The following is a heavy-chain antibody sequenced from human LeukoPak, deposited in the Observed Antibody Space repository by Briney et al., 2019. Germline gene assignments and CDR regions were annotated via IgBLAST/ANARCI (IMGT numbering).Heavy chain of an antibody. Sequence: GGSLRLSCAASGFTVSSNYMSWVRRAPGKGLEWVSVIYSGGSTYYADSVKGRFTISRDNSKNTLYLQMNSLRAEDTAVYYCARDLYGAERGYWGQGTLVTVSS. CDR3: ARDLYGAERGY. CDR2: IYSGGST. J-gene: IGHJ4*02. V-gene: IGHV3-53*01. CDR1: GFTVSSNY. D-gene: IGHD4-17*01.